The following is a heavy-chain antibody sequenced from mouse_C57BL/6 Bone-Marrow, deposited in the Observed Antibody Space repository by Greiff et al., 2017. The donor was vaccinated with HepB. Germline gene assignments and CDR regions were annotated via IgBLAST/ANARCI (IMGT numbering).Heavy chain of an antibody. CDR2: IHPSDSDT. D-gene: IGHD1-1*01. CDR3: AISVTKVVAYYYDY. V-gene: IGHV1-74*01. Sequence: QVQLKQPGAELVKPGASVKLSCKASGYTFTSYWMHWVKQRPGQGLEWIGRIHPSDSDTNYNQKFKGKATLTVDKSSSTAYIQLSSLTSEDSAVCYCAISVTKVVAYYYDYWGRGTTLTV. CDR1: GYTFTSYW. J-gene: IGHJ2*01.